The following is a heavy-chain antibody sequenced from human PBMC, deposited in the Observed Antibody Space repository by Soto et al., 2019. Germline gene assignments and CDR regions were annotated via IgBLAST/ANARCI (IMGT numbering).Heavy chain of an antibody. CDR1: GFTFSSYA. CDR2: ISYDGSNK. D-gene: IGHD3-10*01. Sequence: QVQLVESGGGVVQPGRSLRLSCAASGFTFSSYAMHWVRQAPGKGLEWVAVISYDGSNKYYADSVKGRFTISRDNSKNTLYLQMNSLRAEATAVYYCARGHYYYGSGSYWFDPWGQGTLVTVSS. CDR3: ARGHYYYGSGSYWFDP. J-gene: IGHJ5*02. V-gene: IGHV3-30-3*01.